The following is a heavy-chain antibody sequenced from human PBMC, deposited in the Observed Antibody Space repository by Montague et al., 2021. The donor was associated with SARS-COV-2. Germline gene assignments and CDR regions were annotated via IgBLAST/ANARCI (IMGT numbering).Heavy chain of an antibody. D-gene: IGHD3-22*01. CDR3: ARGRHYYDSSGYYFDY. V-gene: IGHV4-59*01. CDR2: IYYSGST. CDR1: GGSISSYY. Sequence: SESLSLTCTVSGGSISSYYWSWIRQPPGKGLEWIGYIYYSGSTNYNPSLKSRVTISVDTSKNQFSLKLSSVTAADTAVYYCARGRHYYDSSGYYFDYWGQGTLVTVSS. J-gene: IGHJ4*02.